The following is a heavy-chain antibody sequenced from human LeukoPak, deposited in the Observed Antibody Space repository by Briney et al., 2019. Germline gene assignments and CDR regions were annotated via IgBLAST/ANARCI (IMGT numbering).Heavy chain of an antibody. J-gene: IGHJ4*02. CDR2: INPASGVT. D-gene: IGHD6-13*01. CDR3: ARARYGSTWYYFDY. Sequence: ASVKVSCRPSGYTLTGYYLHWVRQAPGQGLEWMGWINPASGVTNYTQNFQGRVTMTRDTSINTAYMELSRLTSDDTAVYYCARARYGSTWYYFDYWGQETLVTVSS. CDR1: GYTLTGYY. V-gene: IGHV1-2*02.